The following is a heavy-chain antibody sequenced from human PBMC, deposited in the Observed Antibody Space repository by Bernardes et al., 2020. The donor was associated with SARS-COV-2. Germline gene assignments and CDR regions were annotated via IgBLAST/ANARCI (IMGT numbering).Heavy chain of an antibody. CDR2: IDYRGRT. D-gene: IGHD6-19*01. CDR3: ARHLPHSSGLKKGIEY. V-gene: IGHV4-39*01. J-gene: IGHJ4*02. Sequence: SETLSLTCTVSGGSISSNDYYWGWIRQPPGKALEYIGSIDYRGRTYDNPSLESRVTISIDTSKSQFSLKLRSVTAADTAVYFCARHLPHSSGLKKGIEYWGQGTLVTVSS. CDR1: GGSISSNDYY.